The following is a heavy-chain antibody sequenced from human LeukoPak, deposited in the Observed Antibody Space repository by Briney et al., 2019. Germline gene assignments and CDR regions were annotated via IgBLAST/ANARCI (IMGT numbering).Heavy chain of an antibody. Sequence: ASVKVSCKVSGYAFTSYGISWVRQAPGQGLEWMGWISAYNGNTNYAQKLQGRVTMTPDTSTSTAYMELRSLRSDDTAVYYCARNVWGSYRYDDWGQGTLVTVSS. CDR2: ISAYNGNT. D-gene: IGHD3-16*02. J-gene: IGHJ1*01. V-gene: IGHV1-18*01. CDR1: GYAFTSYG. CDR3: ARNVWGSYRYDD.